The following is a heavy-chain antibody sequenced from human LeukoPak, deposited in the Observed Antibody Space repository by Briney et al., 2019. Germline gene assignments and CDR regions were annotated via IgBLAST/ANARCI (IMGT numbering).Heavy chain of an antibody. CDR1: GFTFSSYS. CDR2: ISSSSSYI. Sequence: GGSLRLSCAASGFTFSSYSMNWVRQAPGKGLEWVSSISSSSSYIYYADSVKGRFTISRDNAKNSLYLQMNSLRAEDTAVYYCARESHGDHTGDCWGQGTLVTVSS. CDR3: ARESHGDHTGDC. D-gene: IGHD4-17*01. J-gene: IGHJ4*02. V-gene: IGHV3-21*01.